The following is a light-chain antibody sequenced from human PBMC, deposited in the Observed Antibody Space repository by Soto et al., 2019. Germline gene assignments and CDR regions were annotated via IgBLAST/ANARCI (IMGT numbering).Light chain of an antibody. J-gene: IGKJ5*01. CDR3: QPRNIWPTVT. CDR2: GAF. Sequence: EIVLTQSPATLSLSPGERATLSCRASPSVTNYLACYQPKPGQAPRLXXYGAFNRATGIPARFSGSGSGTDFTLTLSSLEPEDFAVYDCQPRNIWPTVTFGQGTRLEIK. CDR1: PSVTNY. V-gene: IGKV3-11*01.